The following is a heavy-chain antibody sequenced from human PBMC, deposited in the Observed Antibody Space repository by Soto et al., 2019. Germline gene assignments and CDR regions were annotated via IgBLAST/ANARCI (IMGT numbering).Heavy chain of an antibody. CDR2: ISGSGGST. D-gene: IGHD3-16*02. Sequence: GGSLRLSCAASGFTFSSYAMSWVRQAPGKGLEWVSAISGSGGSTYYADSVKGRFTISRDNSKNTLYLQMNSLRAEDTAVYYCAKDRSLRIRLGELSPVDYWGQGTLVTVSS. V-gene: IGHV3-23*01. CDR3: AKDRSLRIRLGELSPVDY. J-gene: IGHJ4*02. CDR1: GFTFSSYA.